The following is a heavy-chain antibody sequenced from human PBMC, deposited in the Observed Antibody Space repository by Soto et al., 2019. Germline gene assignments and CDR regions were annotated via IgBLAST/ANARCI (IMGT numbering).Heavy chain of an antibody. CDR2: IYCNDVK. Sequence: QITLKESGPTLVRPTQTLTLTCTFSVFSLSTSGLGVGWIRQPPGKALEWLALIYCNDVKRYSLYLNARHTITKDTSNNQVVPTMTNMDPGHTATYYCAHRPSGWYLSDYWGQGTLVTVSA. CDR3: AHRPSGWYLSDY. CDR1: VFSLSTSGLG. J-gene: IGHJ4*02. V-gene: IGHV2-5*01. D-gene: IGHD6-19*01.